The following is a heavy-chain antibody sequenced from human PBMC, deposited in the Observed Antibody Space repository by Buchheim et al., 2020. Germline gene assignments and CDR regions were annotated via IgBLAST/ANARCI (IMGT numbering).Heavy chain of an antibody. D-gene: IGHD3-22*01. J-gene: IGHJ6*02. CDR1: GFTFSSYE. Sequence: EVQLVESGGGLVQPGGSLRLSCAASGFTFSSYEMNWVRQAPGKGLEWVSYISSIGSTIYYADSVKGRFNISRDDAKNSMYLKMNSLRAEDTAVYYCARTPVTYYYDSSGFRFRRGMDVWGQGTT. CDR3: ARTPVTYYYDSSGFRFRRGMDV. CDR2: ISSIGSTI. V-gene: IGHV3-48*03.